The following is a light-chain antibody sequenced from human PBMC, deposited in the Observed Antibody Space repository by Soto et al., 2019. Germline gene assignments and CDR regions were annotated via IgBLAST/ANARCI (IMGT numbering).Light chain of an antibody. V-gene: IGKV3-20*01. CDR1: QSIRSSY. CDR3: HCQDFGNSAVYS. Sequence: IVLTQSPCTLSLSPGESATLSCRASQSIRSSYVAWYQQKPGQAPRLLLYAASARATGLPDRFSGSGSGTYFSLTIRRLEPEAVAMYYCHCQDFGNSAVYSFGQETKLEI. J-gene: IGKJ2*01. CDR2: AAS.